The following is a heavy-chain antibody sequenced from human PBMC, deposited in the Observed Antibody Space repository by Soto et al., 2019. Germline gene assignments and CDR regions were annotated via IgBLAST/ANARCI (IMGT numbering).Heavy chain of an antibody. J-gene: IGHJ3*02. CDR3: ARDRYPNYPPDAFDI. V-gene: IGHV3-33*01. D-gene: IGHD4-4*01. Sequence: LRLSCAASGFTLSSNGMHWVRQAPGKGLECVAFIWYDGSDKYYADSVKGRFTISRDNSKNTLYLQMNSLRAEDTAVYYCARDRYPNYPPDAFDIWGQGALVTVSS. CDR1: GFTLSSNG. CDR2: IWYDGSDK.